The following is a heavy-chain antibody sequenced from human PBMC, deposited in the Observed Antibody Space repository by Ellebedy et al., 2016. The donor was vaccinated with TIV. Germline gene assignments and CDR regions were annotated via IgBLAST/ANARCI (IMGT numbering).Heavy chain of an antibody. CDR3: ARDKLQNAVAGSNFDY. D-gene: IGHD6-19*01. CDR1: RFPFRIHR. V-gene: IGHV3-7*01. CDR2: IKQDGSEQ. J-gene: IGHJ4*02. Sequence: GESLKISXADSRFPFRIHRLGWVPEARGEGIEWVANIKQDGSEQYYVDSVKGRFTISRDNAKNSLFLQMNSLRAEDTAVYYCARDKLQNAVAGSNFDYWGQGALVTISS.